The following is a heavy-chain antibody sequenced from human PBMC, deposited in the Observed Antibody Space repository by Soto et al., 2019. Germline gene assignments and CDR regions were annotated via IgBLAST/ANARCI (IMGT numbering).Heavy chain of an antibody. CDR1: GFTFGDYA. Sequence: GGSLRLSCTASGFTFGDYAMIWVRQAPGKGLEWVGFIRSKAYGGTTEYAASVKGRFTISRDDSKSIAYLQMNSLKTEDTAVYYCARNSMGPKYGMDVWGQGTTVTVSS. CDR2: IRSKAYGGTT. D-gene: IGHD4-4*01. J-gene: IGHJ6*02. CDR3: ARNSMGPKYGMDV. V-gene: IGHV3-49*04.